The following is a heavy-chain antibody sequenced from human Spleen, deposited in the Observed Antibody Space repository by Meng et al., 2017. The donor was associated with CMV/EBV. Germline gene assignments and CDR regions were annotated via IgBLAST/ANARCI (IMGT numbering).Heavy chain of an antibody. CDR2: IYGNGDK. CDR1: GFSFTTGGVA. J-gene: IGHJ4*02. D-gene: IGHD5-24*01. CDR3: AHLDGTRWYYYDY. Sequence: SGPTLVKPTQTLTLTCTFSGFSFTTGGVAVGWIRQPPGKALEWLAHIYGNGDKYYSTSLKSRLIITKDTSRNQVVLAMTNVDPMDTATYYCAHLDGTRWYYYDYWGQGTLVTVSS. V-gene: IGHV2-5*01.